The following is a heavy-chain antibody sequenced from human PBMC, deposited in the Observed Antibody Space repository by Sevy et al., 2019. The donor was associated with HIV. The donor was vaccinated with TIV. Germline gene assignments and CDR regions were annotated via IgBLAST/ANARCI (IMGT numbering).Heavy chain of an antibody. J-gene: IGHJ4*02. D-gene: IGHD2-2*01. CDR1: GYTFTGYY. Sequence: ASVKVSCKASGYTFTGYYMHWVRQAPGQGLEWMGRINPNSGGTNYAQKFQGRVTMTRDRSISTAYMELSRLRSDDTALYYCARDPVPAAASPFDYWGQGTLVTVSS. CDR3: ARDPVPAAASPFDY. V-gene: IGHV1-2*06. CDR2: INPNSGGT.